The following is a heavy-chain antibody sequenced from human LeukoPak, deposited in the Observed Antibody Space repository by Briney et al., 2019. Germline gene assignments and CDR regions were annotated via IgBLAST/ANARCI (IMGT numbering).Heavy chain of an antibody. CDR2: ISSSGGTT. D-gene: IGHD6-19*01. J-gene: IGHJ3*02. CDR3: AKDQGWLARNDVFDI. Sequence: PGGSLRLSCAASGFTFSNYYMTWIRQAPGKGLEWVSYISSSGGTTKYADSVKGRFTISRDNTKNSLYLQMNSLRADDTAVYYCAKDQGWLARNDVFDIWGQGTMVTVSS. V-gene: IGHV3-11*01. CDR1: GFTFSNYY.